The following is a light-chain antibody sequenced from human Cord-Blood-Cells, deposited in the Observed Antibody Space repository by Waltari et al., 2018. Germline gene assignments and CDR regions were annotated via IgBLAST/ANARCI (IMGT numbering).Light chain of an antibody. J-gene: IGLJ2*01. CDR1: SSDVGGYNY. V-gene: IGLV2-14*01. CDR3: SSYTSSSTVV. CDR2: AVS. Sequence: QSALTQPASVSGSPGQSITISCTGTSSDVGGYNYVSWYQQHPGKAPKLMIYAVSNRPSGVSHRVSGSKSGNTASLTISGLQAEDEADYYCSSYTSSSTVVFGGGTKLTVL.